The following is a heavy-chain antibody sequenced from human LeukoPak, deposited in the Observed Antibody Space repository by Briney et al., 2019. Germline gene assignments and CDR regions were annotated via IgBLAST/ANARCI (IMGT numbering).Heavy chain of an antibody. CDR2: IKSKTDGGTT. CDR3: TTLQRRRDFWSGYAYYFDY. J-gene: IGHJ4*02. D-gene: IGHD3-3*01. CDR1: GFTFSNAW. V-gene: IGHV3-15*01. Sequence: PGGSLRLSCAASGFTFSNAWMSWVRQAPGKGLEWVGRIKSKTDGGTTDYAAPVKGRFTISRDDSKNTLYLQMNSLKTEDTAVYCCTTLQRRRDFWSGYAYYFDYWGQGTLVTVSS.